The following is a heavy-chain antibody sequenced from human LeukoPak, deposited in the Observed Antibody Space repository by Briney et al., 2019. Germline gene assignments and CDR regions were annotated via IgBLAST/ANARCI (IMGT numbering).Heavy chain of an antibody. CDR1: VYTFTNYG. Sequence: GASVKVSCKASVYTFTNYGIDWVRQAPGQGLEWMGWISGYNGNTNYAQKLQGRVTMTTDTSTTTAYMELRSLRSDDTAVYYCARSTYYYDSSGYCDYWGQGTLVTVSS. CDR3: ARSTYYYDSSGYCDY. V-gene: IGHV1-18*01. J-gene: IGHJ4*02. D-gene: IGHD3-22*01. CDR2: ISGYNGNT.